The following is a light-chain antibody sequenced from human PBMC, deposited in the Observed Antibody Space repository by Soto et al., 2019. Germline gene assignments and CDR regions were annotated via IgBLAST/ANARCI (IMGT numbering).Light chain of an antibody. J-gene: IGLJ1*01. CDR3: AVWDDSLNGHV. CDR1: SSNIGTSS. V-gene: IGLV1-44*01. Sequence: QSVLTQPPSASGTPGQTVTISCSGSSSNIGTSSVHWYKHRPGTAPKPLIYTNDQRPSGVPDRFSGSKSGTSASLAISGLQSEDEADYSCAVWDDSLNGHVFGAGTKVTVL. CDR2: TND.